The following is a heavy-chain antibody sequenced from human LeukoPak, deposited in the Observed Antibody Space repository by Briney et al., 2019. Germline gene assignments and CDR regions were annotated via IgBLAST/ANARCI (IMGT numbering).Heavy chain of an antibody. CDR2: ISGSGGST. D-gene: IGHD3-22*01. CDR1: GFTFSSYA. J-gene: IGHJ4*02. V-gene: IGHV3-23*01. Sequence: GGSLRLSCAASGFTFSSYAMSWVRQAPGKGLEWVSAISGSGGSTYYADSVKGRFTISRDNSKNTLYLQMNSLRAEDTAVYYCAKDHPNSMIADWNCFDYWGQGTLVTVSS. CDR3: AKDHPNSMIADWNCFDY.